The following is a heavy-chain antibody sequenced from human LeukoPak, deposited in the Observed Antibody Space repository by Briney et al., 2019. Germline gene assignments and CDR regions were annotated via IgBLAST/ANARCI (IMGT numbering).Heavy chain of an antibody. V-gene: IGHV4-39*07. CDR1: GGSINSSSYY. Sequence: PSETLSLTCTVSGGSINSSSYYWGWIRQPPGKGLEWIGTIYYSGSTYYNPSLKSRVTISVDTSKNQFSLKLSSVTAADTAVYYCARGGSYHYDSSGYSNWFDPWGQGTLVTVSS. D-gene: IGHD3-22*01. J-gene: IGHJ5*02. CDR2: IYYSGST. CDR3: ARGGSYHYDSSGYSNWFDP.